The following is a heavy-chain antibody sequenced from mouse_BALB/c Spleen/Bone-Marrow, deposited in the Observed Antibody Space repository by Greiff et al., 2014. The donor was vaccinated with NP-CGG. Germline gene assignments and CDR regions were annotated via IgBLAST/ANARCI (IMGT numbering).Heavy chain of an antibody. CDR2: INPSNGGT. D-gene: IGHD2-14*01. CDR1: GYTFPSYS. J-gene: IGHJ4*01. Sequence: VQLQQSGAELVKPGASVKLSCKASGYTFPSYSLYWVKQRPGQGLEWIGEINPSNGGTNFNEKFKSKATLTVDKSSSTAYMQLSSLTAEDSAVYYCTRREYYRYDRAMDYWGQGTSVTVSA. V-gene: IGHV1S81*02. CDR3: TRREYYRYDRAMDY.